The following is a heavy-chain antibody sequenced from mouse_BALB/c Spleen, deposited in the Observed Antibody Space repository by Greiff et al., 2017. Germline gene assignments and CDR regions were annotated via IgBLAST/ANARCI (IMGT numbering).Heavy chain of an antibody. CDR2: ISSGGSYT. V-gene: IGHV5-6*01. D-gene: IGHD2-1*01. CDR3: ARRGNYGRWYFDV. CDR1: GFTFSSYG. Sequence: EVQGVESGGDLVKPGGSLKLSCAASGFTFSSYGMSWVRQTPDKRLEWVATISSGGSYTYYPDSVKGRFTISRDNAKNTLYLQMSSLKSEDTAMYYCARRGNYGRWYFDVWGAGTTVTVSS. J-gene: IGHJ1*01.